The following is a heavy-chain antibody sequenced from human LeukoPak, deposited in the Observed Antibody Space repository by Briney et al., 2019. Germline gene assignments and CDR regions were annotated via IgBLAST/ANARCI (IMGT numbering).Heavy chain of an antibody. CDR2: IYTSGST. V-gene: IGHV4-4*07. Sequence: PSETLSLTCTVSGGSISSYYWSWIRQPPGKGLEWIGRIYTSGSTNYNPSLKSRVTMSVDTSKNQFSLKLSSVTAADTAVYYCATALVGVTVPESFDYWGQGTLVTVSS. D-gene: IGHD1-26*01. CDR1: GGSISSYY. J-gene: IGHJ4*02. CDR3: ATALVGVTVPESFDY.